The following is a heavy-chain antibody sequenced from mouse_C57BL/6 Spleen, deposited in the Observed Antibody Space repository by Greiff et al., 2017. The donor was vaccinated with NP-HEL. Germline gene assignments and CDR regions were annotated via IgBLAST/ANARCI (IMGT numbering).Heavy chain of an antibody. D-gene: IGHD2-4*01. CDR2: IYPGDGDT. CDR1: GYAFSSYW. Sequence: QVQLQQSGAELMKPGASVKISCKASGYAFSSYWMNWVKQRPGKGLEWIGQIYPGDGDTNYNGKFKGKATLTADKSSSTAYMQLSRLTSEDSAVYFCARAGLRPFSYAMDYWGQGTSVTVSS. J-gene: IGHJ4*01. CDR3: ARAGLRPFSYAMDY. V-gene: IGHV1-80*01.